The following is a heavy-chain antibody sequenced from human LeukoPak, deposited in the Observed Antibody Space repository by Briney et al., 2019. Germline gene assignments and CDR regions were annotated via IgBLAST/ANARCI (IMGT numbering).Heavy chain of an antibody. V-gene: IGHV1-18*01. J-gene: IGHJ6*02. Sequence: ASVKVSCKASGYTFTSYGISWVRQAPGQGLEWVGWISAYNGNTNYAQKLQGRVTMTTDTSTSTAYMELRSLRSDDTAVYYCARVGILYCSGGSCYSHYYYGMDVWGQGTTVTVSS. CDR2: ISAYNGNT. CDR3: ARVGILYCSGGSCYSHYYYGMDV. D-gene: IGHD2-15*01. CDR1: GYTFTSYG.